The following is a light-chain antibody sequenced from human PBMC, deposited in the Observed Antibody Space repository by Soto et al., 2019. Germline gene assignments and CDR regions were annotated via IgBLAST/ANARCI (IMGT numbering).Light chain of an antibody. CDR3: QHYGSSRNT. V-gene: IGKV3-20*01. CDR1: ESVTSSY. CDR2: GAS. Sequence: EIVLTQSPGTLSLSPGERATLTCRASESVTSSYLAWYQQKPGQTPRLLIYGASSRATGIPDRFSGSGSGTDFTFTISRLEPEDFAVYYCQHYGSSRNTFGQGTRLEIK. J-gene: IGKJ5*01.